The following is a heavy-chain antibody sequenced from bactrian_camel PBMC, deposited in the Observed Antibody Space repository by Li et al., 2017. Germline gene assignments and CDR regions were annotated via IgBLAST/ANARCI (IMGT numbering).Heavy chain of an antibody. CDR1: GAMNRC. V-gene: IGHV3-3*01. CDR3: AADSVLQIGSVWNDATRYRY. Sequence: QVQLVESGGGSVQAGGSLKLSCAASGAMNRCIGWFRQAPGKGREAVAIVGRRSGRPYYADSVEGRFTISQDDAKNTVYLRMNSLKPEDTGMYYCAADSVLQIGSVWNDATRYRYWGQGTQVTVS. D-gene: IGHD2*01. J-gene: IGHJ4*01. CDR2: VGRRSGRP.